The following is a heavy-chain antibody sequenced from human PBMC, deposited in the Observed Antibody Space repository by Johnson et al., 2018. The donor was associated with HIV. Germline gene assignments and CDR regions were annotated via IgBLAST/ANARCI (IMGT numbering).Heavy chain of an antibody. D-gene: IGHD2-21*02. J-gene: IGHJ3*02. CDR2: ISYDGSNK. CDR3: ARDRCGGDCYSSFSAFDI. V-gene: IGHV3-30*03. Sequence: QVQLVESGGGVVQPGRSLRLSCAASGFTFSSYGMHWVRQAPGKGLEWVAVISYDGSNKYYADSVKGRFTISRDNSKNTLYLQMNSLRAEDTAVYYCARDRCGGDCYSSFSAFDIWGQGTMVTVSS. CDR1: GFTFSSYG.